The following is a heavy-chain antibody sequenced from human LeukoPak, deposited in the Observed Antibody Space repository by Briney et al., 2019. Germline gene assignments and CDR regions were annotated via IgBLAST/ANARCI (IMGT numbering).Heavy chain of an antibody. CDR2: INPNSGGT. CDR1: GYTFTGYY. D-gene: IGHD3-10*01. Sequence: ASVKVSCKASGYTFTGYYMHWVRQAPGQGREWMGWINPNSGGTNYAQKFQGRVTMTRDTSISTAYMELTSLRSDDTAVYYCARERGVRGVTITRDYYYMDVWGKGTTVTISS. J-gene: IGHJ6*03. CDR3: ARERGVRGVTITRDYYYMDV. V-gene: IGHV1-2*02.